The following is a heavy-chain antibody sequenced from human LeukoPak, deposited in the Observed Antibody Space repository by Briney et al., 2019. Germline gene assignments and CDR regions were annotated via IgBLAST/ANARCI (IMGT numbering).Heavy chain of an antibody. D-gene: IGHD4-17*01. V-gene: IGHV4-38-2*02. Sequence: PSETLSLTCTVSGYSISSDYFWGWIRQPPGKGLEWIGTIYHSGTIYYNPSLKSRVTISVDTSKNQFSLKLNSVTAADTAVYYCAREAYGDYGGWFDPWGQGTLVTVSS. CDR1: GYSISSDYF. J-gene: IGHJ5*02. CDR3: AREAYGDYGGWFDP. CDR2: IYHSGTI.